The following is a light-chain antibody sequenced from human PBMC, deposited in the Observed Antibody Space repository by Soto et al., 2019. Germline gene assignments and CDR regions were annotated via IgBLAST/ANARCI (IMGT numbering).Light chain of an antibody. CDR2: GAG. V-gene: IGKV3-20*01. CDR3: QQYGGSPAIT. CDR1: QSINDN. Sequence: ETVLTQSPATLSVSPWGGATLSCRTSQSINDNLAWYQQKPGQPPRLLMYGAGNRASGIPDRFRGSGSGTDFTLTISRLEPEDFAVYYCQQYGGSPAITFGQGTRLEIK. J-gene: IGKJ5*01.